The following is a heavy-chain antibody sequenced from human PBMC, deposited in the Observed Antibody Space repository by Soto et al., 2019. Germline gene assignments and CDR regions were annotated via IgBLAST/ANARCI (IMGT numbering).Heavy chain of an antibody. Sequence: SETPSLTCTVSGYSVNSGGLYWTWIRQHPGKGLEWIGSIYYSGSTYYNPSLKSRVTISVDTSKNQFSLKLSSVTAADTAVYYCARYRIAAAALDYWGQGTLVTVSS. CDR2: IYYSGST. CDR1: GYSVNSGGLY. J-gene: IGHJ4*02. V-gene: IGHV4-39*01. D-gene: IGHD6-13*01. CDR3: ARYRIAAAALDY.